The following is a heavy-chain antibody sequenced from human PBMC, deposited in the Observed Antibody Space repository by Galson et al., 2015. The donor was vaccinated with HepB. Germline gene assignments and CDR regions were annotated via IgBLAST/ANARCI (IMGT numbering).Heavy chain of an antibody. J-gene: IGHJ4*02. D-gene: IGHD6-13*01. CDR3: AQLGTGY. CDR1: GFSIRSHY. Sequence: SLRLSCAASGFSIRSHYMNWVRQAPGKGLEWVSVIHGSTNRYYADSVKGRFTISRDDSINTLFLQMNSLRVEDTAVYYCAQLGTGYWGQGTLVTVSS. V-gene: IGHV3-53*01. CDR2: IHGSTNR.